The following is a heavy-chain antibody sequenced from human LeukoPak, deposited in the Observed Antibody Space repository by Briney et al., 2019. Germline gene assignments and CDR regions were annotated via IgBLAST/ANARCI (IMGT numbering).Heavy chain of an antibody. CDR1: GFTFRSYG. J-gene: IGHJ5*02. CDR3: AKDILYCSSTSCYTDNWFDP. Sequence: GGSLRLSCAASGFTFRSYGMHWVRQAPGKGLEWVAFIRYDGSNKYYADSVKGRFTISRDNSKNTLYLQMNSLRAEDTAVYYCAKDILYCSSTSCYTDNWFDPWGQGTLVTVSS. V-gene: IGHV3-30*02. D-gene: IGHD2-2*02. CDR2: IRYDGSNK.